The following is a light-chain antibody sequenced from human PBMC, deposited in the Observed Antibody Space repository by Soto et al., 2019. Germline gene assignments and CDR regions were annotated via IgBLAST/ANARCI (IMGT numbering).Light chain of an antibody. CDR1: SSDVGSYNL. CDR2: DVS. CDR3: NSFTSSSTYV. Sequence: QSVLTQPASVSGSPGQSITISCTGTSSDVGSYNLVSWYQQHPGKAPKLMIYDVSNRPSGVSNRFSGSKSGNTASLTISGLQAEDEANYYCNSFTSSSTYVFGTGTRSPS. V-gene: IGLV2-14*02. J-gene: IGLJ1*01.